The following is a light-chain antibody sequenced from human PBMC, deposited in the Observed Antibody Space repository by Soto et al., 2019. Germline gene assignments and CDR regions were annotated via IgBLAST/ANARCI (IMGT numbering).Light chain of an antibody. J-gene: IGKJ1*01. V-gene: IGKV1-13*02. CDR1: QGIRSG. CDR3: QHYETFSGT. CDR2: DAS. Sequence: AIQLTQSPAAVSASVGDRVTITCRASQGIRSGLAWYQQKPGKVVKLLIYDASSLESGVPSRFSGSGSGTDFTLTISSLQREDFATYYCQHYETFSGTFGPGTKADNK.